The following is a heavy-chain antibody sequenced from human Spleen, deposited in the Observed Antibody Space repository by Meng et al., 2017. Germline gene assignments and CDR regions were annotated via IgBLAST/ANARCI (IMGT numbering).Heavy chain of an antibody. CDR3: LTSIFYNWNDRNPRDY. V-gene: IGHV3-48*03. Sequence: GESLKISCAASGFIFSSYEMNWVRQAPGKGLEWVSYISSSGNTIYYAESVKGRFTISRDNAKNSLYLQMNSLRAEDTAVYYCLTSIFYNWNDRNPRDYWGQGTLVTVSS. CDR1: GFIFSSYE. D-gene: IGHD1-1*01. J-gene: IGHJ4*02. CDR2: ISSSGNTI.